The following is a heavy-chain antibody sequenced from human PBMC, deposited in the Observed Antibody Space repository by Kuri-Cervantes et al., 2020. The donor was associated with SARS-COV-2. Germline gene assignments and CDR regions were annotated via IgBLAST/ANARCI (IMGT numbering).Heavy chain of an antibody. Sequence: SQTLSLTCSVSGYSISSGYYWGWIRQPPGKGLEWIGSIYHSGSTYYNPSLKSRVTMSVDTSKNQFSLKLSSVTAADTAVYYCARGGSNNYDFWSGYYKRGPYYYYYYMDVWGKGTTVTVSS. V-gene: IGHV4-38-2*02. CDR3: ARGGSNNYDFWSGYYKRGPYYYYYYMDV. D-gene: IGHD3-3*01. CDR2: IYHSGST. CDR1: GYSISSGYY. J-gene: IGHJ6*03.